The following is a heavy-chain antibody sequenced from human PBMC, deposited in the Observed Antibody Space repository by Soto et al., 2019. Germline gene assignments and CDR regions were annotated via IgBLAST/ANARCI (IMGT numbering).Heavy chain of an antibody. V-gene: IGHV3-23*01. CDR2: FRSGGDDDTT. J-gene: IGHJ4*02. Sequence: EVQLLESGGGLVQPGGSLRLSCAASGFTFSSYSMSWVRQAPGKGLARVSGFRSGGDDDTTYYADSVRGRFTIARDNSKNALFLQMNSLRAEDTAIYYCAKKFNSGSGSQCFDYWGQGTLVTVSS. CDR3: AKKFNSGSGSQCFDY. D-gene: IGHD3-10*01. CDR1: GFTFSSYS.